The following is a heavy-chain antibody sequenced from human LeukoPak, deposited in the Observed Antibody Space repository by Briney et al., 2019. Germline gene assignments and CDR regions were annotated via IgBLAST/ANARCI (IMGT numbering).Heavy chain of an antibody. D-gene: IGHD2-15*01. CDR3: TRDRGTYNWFDP. CDR1: GFTFSGSA. Sequence: SGGSLRLSCAASGFTFSGSAVHWVRQSSGKGLEWIDHIDKKDNLYATAYAESVKGRFTISRDDSKDTAFLHMDSLKTEDTALYYCTRDRGTYNWFDPWGQGTLVTVSS. CDR2: IDKKDNLYAT. V-gene: IGHV3-73*01. J-gene: IGHJ5*02.